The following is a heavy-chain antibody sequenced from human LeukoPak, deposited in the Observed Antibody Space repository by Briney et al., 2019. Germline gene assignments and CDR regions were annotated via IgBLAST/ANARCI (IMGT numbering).Heavy chain of an antibody. D-gene: IGHD3-22*01. Sequence: SETLSLTCAVYGGSFSGYYWSWIRQPPGKGLEWIGEINHSGSTNYNPSLKSRVTISVDTSKNQFSLKLSSVTAADTAVYYCARDPSAGLLYYYYYYMDVWGKGTTVTVSS. CDR1: GGSFSGYY. CDR2: INHSGST. J-gene: IGHJ6*03. CDR3: ARDPSAGLLYYYYYYMDV. V-gene: IGHV4-34*01.